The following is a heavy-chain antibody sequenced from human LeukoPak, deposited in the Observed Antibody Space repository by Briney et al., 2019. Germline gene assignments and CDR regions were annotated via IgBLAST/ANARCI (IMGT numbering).Heavy chain of an antibody. V-gene: IGHV3-53*01. J-gene: IGHJ4*02. D-gene: IGHD4-17*01. CDR3: ARGDTVTTFLFDY. Sequence: AGGSLRLSCAASGFTVSSNYMSWVRQAPGKGLEWVSVIYSGGSTYYADSVKGRFTISRDNSKSTLYLQMNSLRAEDTAVYYCARGDTVTTFLFDYWGQGTLVTVSS. CDR2: IYSGGST. CDR1: GFTVSSNY.